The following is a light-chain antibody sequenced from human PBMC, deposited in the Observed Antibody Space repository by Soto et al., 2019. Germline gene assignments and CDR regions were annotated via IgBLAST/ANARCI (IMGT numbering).Light chain of an antibody. CDR2: GAS. J-gene: IGKJ1*01. CDR3: QQYNARPT. Sequence: EIWLTQSPGTLSLSPGERATLSCRASQSVTYNLAWYQQKPGQPPRLLIYGASTRATGVPARLSGSGSGTEFTLTINSMKSEDFVVYFCQQYNARPTFGQGTKVDIK. V-gene: IGKV3-15*01. CDR1: QSVTYN.